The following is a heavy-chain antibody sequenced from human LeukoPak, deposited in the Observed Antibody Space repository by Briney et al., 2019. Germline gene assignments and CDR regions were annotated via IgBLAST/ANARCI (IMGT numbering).Heavy chain of an antibody. D-gene: IGHD3-3*01. CDR3: ARTRAYYDFWSGYFFDY. V-gene: IGHV4-30-4*08. J-gene: IGHJ4*02. Sequence: QTLSLTCTVSGGSISSGDYYWSWIRQPPGKGLEWIGYIYYSGSTYYNRSLKSRVTISVDTSKNQFSLKLSSVTAADTAVYYCARTRAYYDFWSGYFFDYWGQGTLVTVSS. CDR2: IYYSGST. CDR1: GGSISSGDYY.